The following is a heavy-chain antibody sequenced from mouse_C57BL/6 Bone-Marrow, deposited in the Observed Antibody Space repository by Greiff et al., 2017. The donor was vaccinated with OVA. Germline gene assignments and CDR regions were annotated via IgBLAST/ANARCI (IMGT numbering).Heavy chain of an antibody. CDR3: ARDYDGSFDY. V-gene: IGHV5-4*01. CDR2: ISDGGSYT. CDR1: GFTFSSYA. J-gene: IGHJ2*01. D-gene: IGHD2-3*01. Sequence: EVKVEESGGGLVKPGGSLKLSCAASGFTFSSYAMSWVRQTPEKRLEWVATISDGGSYTYYPDNVKGRITISRDNAKNNLYLQMSHLKSEDTAMYYCARDYDGSFDYGGQGTTLTVSS.